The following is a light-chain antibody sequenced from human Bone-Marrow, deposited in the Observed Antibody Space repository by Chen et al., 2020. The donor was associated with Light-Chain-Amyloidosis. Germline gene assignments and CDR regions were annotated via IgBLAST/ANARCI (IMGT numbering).Light chain of an antibody. CDR2: CAS. CDR3: QQYYSTPYT. V-gene: IGKV4-1*01. Sequence: DIVMTQSPDSLAVSLGERATINCKSGERLLYRSNNKNYLGWYQQKPGQSPKLLMYCASTRESGVPDRFSGSGSGTDFTPTISSLQAEDVAVYYCQQYYSTPYTFGQGTKLEIQ. J-gene: IGKJ2*01. CDR1: ERLLYRSNNKNY.